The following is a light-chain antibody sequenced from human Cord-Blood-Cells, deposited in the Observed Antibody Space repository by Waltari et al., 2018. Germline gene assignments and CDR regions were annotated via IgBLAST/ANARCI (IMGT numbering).Light chain of an antibody. CDR3: QQYNNWPRT. CDR1: QRVSSN. CDR2: GAA. J-gene: IGKJ1*01. V-gene: IGKV3-15*01. Sequence: EIVMTQSPATLSVSPAERATLSCRASQRVSSNLAWYQQKPGQAPRLLIYGAATRATGIPARFSGSGSGTEFTLTISSLQSEDFAVYYCQQYNNWPRTFGQGTKVEIK.